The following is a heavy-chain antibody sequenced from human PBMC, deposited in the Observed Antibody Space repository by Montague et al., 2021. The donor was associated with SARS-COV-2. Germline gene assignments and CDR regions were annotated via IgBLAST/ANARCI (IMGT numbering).Heavy chain of an antibody. J-gene: IGHJ3*02. Sequence: SLRLSCAASGFTFSSYGMSWVRQAPGKGLEWVSSISGSGGRTYYADSVKGRFTTSRDNSKNMLYLQMNSLRADDTAIYYCAKRPLGGAFDIWGQGTMVTVSS. D-gene: IGHD7-27*01. CDR2: ISGSGGRT. CDR3: AKRPLGGAFDI. CDR1: GFTFSSYG. V-gene: IGHV3-23*01.